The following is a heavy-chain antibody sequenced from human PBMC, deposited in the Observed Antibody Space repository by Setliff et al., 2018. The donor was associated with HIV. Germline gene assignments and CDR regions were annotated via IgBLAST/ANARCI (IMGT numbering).Heavy chain of an antibody. D-gene: IGHD3-22*01. V-gene: IGHV4-39*01. CDR1: GGSISSSSYY. Sequence: SETLSLTCTVSGGSISSSSYYWGWIRQPPGKGLEWIGSIYYSGSTYYNPSPKSRVTISVDTSKNQFSLKLGSVTAADTAVYYCARYYYYDSSGYLYYFDYWGQGTLVTVSS. CDR3: ARYYYYDSSGYLYYFDY. CDR2: IYYSGST. J-gene: IGHJ4*02.